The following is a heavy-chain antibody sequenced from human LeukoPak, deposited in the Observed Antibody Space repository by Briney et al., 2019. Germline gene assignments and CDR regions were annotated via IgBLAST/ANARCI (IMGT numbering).Heavy chain of an antibody. CDR1: GGSISAYY. Sequence: SETLSLTCIVSGGSISAYYWSWIRQHPGKGLEWIGYIYYSGSTYYNPSLKSRVTISVDTSKNQFSLKLSSVTAADTAVYYCARDPNWNDAPNFDYWGQGTLVTVSS. J-gene: IGHJ4*02. V-gene: IGHV4-59*12. CDR2: IYYSGST. D-gene: IGHD1-1*01. CDR3: ARDPNWNDAPNFDY.